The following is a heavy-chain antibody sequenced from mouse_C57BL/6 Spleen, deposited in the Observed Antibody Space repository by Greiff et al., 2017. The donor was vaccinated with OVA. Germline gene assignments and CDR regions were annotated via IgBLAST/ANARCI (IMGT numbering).Heavy chain of an antibody. Sequence: QVQLQQPGAELVRPGSSVKLSCKASGYTFTSYWMHWVKQRPIQGLEWIGNIDPSDSETHYNQKFKDKATLTVDKSSSTAYMQLSSLTSEDSAVYYCARTGEGAQSDYAMDYWGQGTTLTVSS. V-gene: IGHV1-52*01. D-gene: IGHD3-2*02. CDR1: GYTFTSYW. CDR3: ARTGEGAQSDYAMDY. J-gene: IGHJ2*01. CDR2: IDPSDSET.